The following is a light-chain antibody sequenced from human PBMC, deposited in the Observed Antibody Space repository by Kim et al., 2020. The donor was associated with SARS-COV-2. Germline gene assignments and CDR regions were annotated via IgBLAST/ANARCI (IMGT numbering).Light chain of an antibody. CDR3: QSYDSSLSGWV. V-gene: IGLV1-40*01. CDR1: SSNSGAGYG. CDR2: GNS. J-gene: IGLJ3*02. Sequence: QRFTSSSTGNSSNSGAGYGVHWYQQLPGPAPKLLIYGNSNRPSGVPDRFSGSKSGTSASLAITGLQAEDEADYYCQSYDSSLSGWVFGGGTQLTVL.